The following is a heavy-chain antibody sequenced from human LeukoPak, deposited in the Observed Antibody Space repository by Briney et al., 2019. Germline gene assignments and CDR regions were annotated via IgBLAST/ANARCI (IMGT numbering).Heavy chain of an antibody. CDR3: ARDGFTGPTTAYLDH. Sequence: GGSLRLSCAASGFTVSSNYMSWVRQAPGKGLEWVSVIYSGGSTYYADSVKGRFNISRDISKNTVYLQMNSLRAEDTAVYYCARDGFTGPTTAYLDHWGQGTLVTVSS. CDR2: IYSGGST. J-gene: IGHJ4*01. CDR1: GFTVSSNY. V-gene: IGHV3-66*01. D-gene: IGHD1-1*01.